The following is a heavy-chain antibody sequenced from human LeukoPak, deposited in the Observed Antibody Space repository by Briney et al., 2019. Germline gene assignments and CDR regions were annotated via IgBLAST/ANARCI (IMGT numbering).Heavy chain of an antibody. CDR1: GFILDDYV. V-gene: IGHV3-9*01. J-gene: IGHJ4*02. CDR2: ISRNSDRT. CDR3: ARRGESTNYGDYRFDS. Sequence: GGSLRLSCAASGFILDDYVMHWVRQAPGKGLEWVSGISRNSDRTGYADSVKGRFTISRDNSKNTLYLQMNSLRVEDTAVYYCARRGESTNYGDYRFDSWGQGTLVIVSS. D-gene: IGHD4-17*01.